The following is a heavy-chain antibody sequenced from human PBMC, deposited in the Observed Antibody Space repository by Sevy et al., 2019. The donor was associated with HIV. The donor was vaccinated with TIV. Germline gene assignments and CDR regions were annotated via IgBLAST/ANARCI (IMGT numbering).Heavy chain of an antibody. CDR3: ARDTTSLGGYFDY. V-gene: IGHV3-23*01. CDR2: VSASGATT. Sequence: GGSLRLSCAASGFSFSSYAMNWVRQAPGKGLEWVAAVSASGATTYYADSVKGRFTISRDNPRSTLYMQMDSLRADDTAVYYCARDTTSLGGYFDYWGQGTLVTVSS. D-gene: IGHD2-2*01. CDR1: GFSFSSYA. J-gene: IGHJ4*02.